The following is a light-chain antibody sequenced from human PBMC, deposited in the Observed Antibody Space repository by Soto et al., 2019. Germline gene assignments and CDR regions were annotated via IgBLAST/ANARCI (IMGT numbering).Light chain of an antibody. V-gene: IGKV1-9*01. Sequence: DIQFTQSPSFLSASVGDRVTLPCRASQGISNYLAWYPHEPGKAPSLLIYSASTLQNGVPSRLSGSGSGTEFTLTISSLQPEDFATAYCQQYQTFWTLGPGTKV. CDR3: QQYQTFWT. J-gene: IGKJ1*01. CDR2: SAS. CDR1: QGISNY.